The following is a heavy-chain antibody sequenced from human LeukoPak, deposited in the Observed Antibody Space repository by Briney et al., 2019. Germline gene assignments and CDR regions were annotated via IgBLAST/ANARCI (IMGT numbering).Heavy chain of an antibody. CDR3: ARGATHYYFDS. J-gene: IGHJ4*02. CDR1: AGSICNYY. CDR2: IYYSGST. V-gene: IGHV4-59*01. Sequence: PSETLSLTCTVSAGSICNYYWSWIRQPPGKGLEWIGYIYYSGSTNYNPSLKSRVTISVDASKNHFSLKLNSVTAADTAVYYCARGATHYYFDSWGQGTLVTVSS.